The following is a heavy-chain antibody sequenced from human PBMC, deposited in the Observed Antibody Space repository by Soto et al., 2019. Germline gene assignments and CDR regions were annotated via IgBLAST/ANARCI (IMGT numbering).Heavy chain of an antibody. J-gene: IGHJ4*02. CDR2: IYPGDSDI. Sequence: GESLKISCKGSGYRFTSYWIAWVRQVPGKGLELMGVIYPGDSDIRYSPSFQGQVTISADMSISTAYLQWSSLKDTDTATYYCINRGYGGYDLNFLYGGQGPLVTVSS. CDR1: GYRFTSYW. V-gene: IGHV5-51*01. CDR3: INRGYGGYDLNFLY. D-gene: IGHD5-12*01.